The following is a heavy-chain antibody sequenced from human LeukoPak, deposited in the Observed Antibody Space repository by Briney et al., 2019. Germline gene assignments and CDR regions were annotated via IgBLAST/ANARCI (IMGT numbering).Heavy chain of an antibody. CDR3: ARAPYSSSSVLDY. D-gene: IGHD6-6*01. CDR2: IFYSGST. J-gene: IGHJ4*02. V-gene: IGHV4-39*07. Sequence: PSETLSLTCTVSGGSISTSNYYWGWIRQPPGKGLEWIGNIFYSGSTYYSPSLRSRVTISLDTSRNQFSLKLNSVTAADTAVYYCARAPYSSSSVLDYWGQGTLVTVSS. CDR1: GGSISTSNYY.